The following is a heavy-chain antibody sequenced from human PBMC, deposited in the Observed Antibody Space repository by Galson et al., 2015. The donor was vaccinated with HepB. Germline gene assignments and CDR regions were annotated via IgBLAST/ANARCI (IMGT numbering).Heavy chain of an antibody. Sequence: SLRLSCAASGFTFTNYGIHWVRQAPGKGLEWVAVIWYDGNSKQYADSVKGRFTISRDNSRNTLYLQMNSLRAEDTAVYYCAKVGIRYFDWLLPDYWGQGTLVTVSS. D-gene: IGHD3-9*01. CDR1: GFTFTNYG. J-gene: IGHJ4*02. V-gene: IGHV3-33*03. CDR3: AKVGIRYFDWLLPDY. CDR2: IWYDGNSK.